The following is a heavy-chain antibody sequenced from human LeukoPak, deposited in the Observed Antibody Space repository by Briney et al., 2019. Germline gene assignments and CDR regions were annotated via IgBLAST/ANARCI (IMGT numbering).Heavy chain of an antibody. CDR3: ARERWGRLDY. D-gene: IGHD4-23*01. J-gene: IGHJ4*02. CDR1: GFTFSSYE. V-gene: IGHV3-48*03. Sequence: GGSLRLSCAASGFTFSSYETNWVRQAPGKGLEWVSYISSSGSTIYYADSVKGRFTISKDNAKNSLYLQMNSLRAEDTAVYYCARERWGRLDYWGQGTLVTVSS. CDR2: ISSSGSTI.